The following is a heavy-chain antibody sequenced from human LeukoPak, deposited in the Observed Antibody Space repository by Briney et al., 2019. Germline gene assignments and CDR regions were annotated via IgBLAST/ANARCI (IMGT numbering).Heavy chain of an antibody. V-gene: IGHV1-2*02. CDR1: GYTFTGYY. CDR3: ARGLGLSGILPAATTFDY. J-gene: IGHJ4*02. D-gene: IGHD2-2*01. CDR2: INPNSGGT. Sequence: ASVKVSCKASGYTFTGYYMHWVRQAPGQGLEWMGWINPNSGGTNYAQKFQGRVTMTRDTSISTAYMELSKLRSEDTAVYYCARGLGLSGILPAATTFDYWGQGTLVTVSS.